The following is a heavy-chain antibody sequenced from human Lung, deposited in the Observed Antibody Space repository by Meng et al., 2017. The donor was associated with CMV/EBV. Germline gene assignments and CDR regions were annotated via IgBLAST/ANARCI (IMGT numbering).Heavy chain of an antibody. CDR1: GFTFSSYG. J-gene: IGHJ4*02. CDR3: AKDFTQLAVAGIPYYFDY. V-gene: IGHV3-30*02. D-gene: IGHD6-19*01. Sequence: SXAASGFTFSSYGMHWVRQAPGKGLEWVAFIRYDGSNKYYADSVKGRFTISRDNSKNTLYLQMNSLRAEDTAVYYCAKDFTQLAVAGIPYYFDYXGQGXLVTVSS. CDR2: IRYDGSNK.